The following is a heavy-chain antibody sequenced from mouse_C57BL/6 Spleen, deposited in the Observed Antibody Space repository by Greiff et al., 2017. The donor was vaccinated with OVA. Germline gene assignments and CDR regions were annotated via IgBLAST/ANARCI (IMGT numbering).Heavy chain of an antibody. V-gene: IGHV5-17*01. CDR1: GFTFSDYG. D-gene: IGHD2-5*01. Sequence: EVQLVESGGGLVKPGGSLKLSCAASGFTFSDYGMHWVRQAPEKGLEWVAYISSGSSTIYYADTVKGRFTISRDNAKNTLFLQMTSLRSEDTAMYYYARSPAYYSNYEDWYFDVWGTGTTVTVSS. J-gene: IGHJ1*03. CDR3: ARSPAYYSNYEDWYFDV. CDR2: ISSGSSTI.